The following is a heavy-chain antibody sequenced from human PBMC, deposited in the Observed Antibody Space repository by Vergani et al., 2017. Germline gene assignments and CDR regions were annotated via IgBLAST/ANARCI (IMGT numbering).Heavy chain of an antibody. CDR1: GASIRSSNYY. CDR2: IYYSGST. D-gene: IGHD2-15*01. Sequence: QLQLQESGPGLVKPSATLSLTCSVSGASIRSSNYYWGWIRQPPGKGLEWIASIYYSGSTYYNPSLKSRVTISVDTSKNQFSLKLSSVTAADTAVYFCARGATRYYYYYMDVWGKGTTVTVSS. CDR3: ARGATRYYYYYMDV. J-gene: IGHJ6*03. V-gene: IGHV4-39*01.